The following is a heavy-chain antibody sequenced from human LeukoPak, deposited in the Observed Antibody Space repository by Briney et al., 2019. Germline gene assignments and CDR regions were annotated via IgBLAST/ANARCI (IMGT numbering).Heavy chain of an antibody. CDR1: GYTFTSYG. Sequence: ASVKVSCKASGYTFTSYGISWVRQAPGQGLEWMGWISAYNGNTNYAQKLQGRVTITTDTSTSTAYMELRSLRSDDTAVYYCASELGYCSGGSCYYWFDPWGQEPWSPSPQ. J-gene: IGHJ5*02. CDR2: ISAYNGNT. V-gene: IGHV1-18*01. CDR3: ASELGYCSGGSCYYWFDP. D-gene: IGHD2-15*01.